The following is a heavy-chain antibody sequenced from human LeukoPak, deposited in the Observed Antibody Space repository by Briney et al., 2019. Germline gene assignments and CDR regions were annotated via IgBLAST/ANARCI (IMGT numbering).Heavy chain of an antibody. V-gene: IGHV6-1*01. Sequence: SQTLSLTCAISGDSVSSNSAAWSWIRQSPSRGLEWLGRTYYRSKWYNDYAVSVKSRITINPDTSKNQFSLQLNSVTPEDTAVYYCARDLDSGPMVRGATDAFDIWGQGTLVTVSS. J-gene: IGHJ3*02. CDR1: GDSVSSNSAA. CDR2: TYYRSKWYN. CDR3: ARDLDSGPMVRGATDAFDI. D-gene: IGHD3-10*01.